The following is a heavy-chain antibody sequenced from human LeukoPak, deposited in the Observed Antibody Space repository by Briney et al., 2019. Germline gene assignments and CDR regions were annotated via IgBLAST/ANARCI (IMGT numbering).Heavy chain of an antibody. CDR2: ISGYNGKT. CDR1: GYTFTNYG. D-gene: IGHD3-10*01. Sequence: ASVKVSCKASGYTFTNYGISWVRQAPGQGLEWMGWISGYNGKTNYAQKVQGRVTMTTDTSTSTAYMELRSLRSDDTAVYYCARVETMVRGGYDYYYYGMDVWGKGTTVTVSA. V-gene: IGHV1-18*04. J-gene: IGHJ6*04. CDR3: ARVETMVRGGYDYYYYGMDV.